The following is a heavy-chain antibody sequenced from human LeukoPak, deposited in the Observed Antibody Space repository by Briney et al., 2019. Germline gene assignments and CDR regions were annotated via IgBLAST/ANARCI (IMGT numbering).Heavy chain of an antibody. CDR3: ATGGRSGVAFES. Sequence: PGGSLRLSCTASGFIASSNYMSWVRQAPGKGLEWVSLIYSGGSTYYADSVMGRSTISRDKSNNTLCLQMNSLRAEDTAVYYCATGGRSGVAFESWGQGTLVTVSS. D-gene: IGHD2-15*01. CDR2: IYSGGST. V-gene: IGHV3-53*01. J-gene: IGHJ4*02. CDR1: GFIASSNY.